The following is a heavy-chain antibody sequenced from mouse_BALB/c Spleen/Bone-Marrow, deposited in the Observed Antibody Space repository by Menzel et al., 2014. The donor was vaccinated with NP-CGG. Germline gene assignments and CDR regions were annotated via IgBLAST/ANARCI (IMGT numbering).Heavy chain of an antibody. CDR2: IRNKANGYTT. D-gene: IGHD2-10*02. CDR1: GFTFTDYY. J-gene: IGHJ1*01. CDR3: ARDVQYESHWFFDV. V-gene: IGHV7-3*02. Sequence: DVKLVESGGGLLQPGGSLILSCAPSGFTFTDYYMSWVRQPPGKALEWLGFIRNKANGYTTEYSASVRGRFTISRDNSKSTTHLQMNTLRAEDSATYYCARDVQYESHWFFDVWGAGTTVTVSS.